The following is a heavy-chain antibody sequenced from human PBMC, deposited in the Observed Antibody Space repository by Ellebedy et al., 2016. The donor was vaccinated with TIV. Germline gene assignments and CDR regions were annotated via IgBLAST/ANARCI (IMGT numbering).Heavy chain of an antibody. Sequence: SQTLSLTXAISGDSVSSDRAAWNWIRQSPSRGLEWLGRTFYRSKWYYDYAVSVRSRITINPDTSKNQFSLQLNSVTPEDTAVYYCAREGTMIRGIRNWFDPWGQGTLVTVSS. CDR2: TFYRSKWYY. V-gene: IGHV6-1*01. D-gene: IGHD3-10*01. CDR1: GDSVSSDRAA. J-gene: IGHJ5*02. CDR3: AREGTMIRGIRNWFDP.